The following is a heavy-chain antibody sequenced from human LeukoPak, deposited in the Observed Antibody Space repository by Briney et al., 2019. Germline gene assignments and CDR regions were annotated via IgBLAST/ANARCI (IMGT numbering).Heavy chain of an antibody. J-gene: IGHJ4*02. CDR3: ARRGSGSPFDY. CDR2: IYYSGST. CDR1: GGSISSYY. V-gene: IGHV4-59*08. Sequence: PSETLSLTCTVSGGSISSYYWSWIRQPPGKGLEWIGYIYYSGSTHYTPSLKSRVTISVDTSKNQFSLKLSSVTAADTAVYYCARRGSGSPFDYWGQGTLVTVSS. D-gene: IGHD3-10*01.